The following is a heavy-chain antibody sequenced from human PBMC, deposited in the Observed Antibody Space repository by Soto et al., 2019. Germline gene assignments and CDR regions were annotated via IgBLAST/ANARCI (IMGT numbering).Heavy chain of an antibody. D-gene: IGHD2-2*01. V-gene: IGHV3-15*01. J-gene: IGHJ4*02. CDR3: TTDFWGYCSRTSCQIDY. CDR1: GFTFSYAW. Sequence: EVQVVESGGDLVKPGGSLRLSCAASGFTFSYAWMTWVRQAPGKGLEWVGRIKSKTDGETTDYAAPVKGRFTISRDDSKNTLYLQMNSPKIEDTALYYCTTDFWGYCSRTSCQIDYWGRGTLVTVSS. CDR2: IKSKTDGETT.